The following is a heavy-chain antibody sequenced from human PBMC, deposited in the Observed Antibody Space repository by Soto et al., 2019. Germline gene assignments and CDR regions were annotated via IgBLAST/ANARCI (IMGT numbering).Heavy chain of an antibody. J-gene: IGHJ4*02. Sequence: EVQLVESGGGLVQPGGSLRLSCAASGFTFSTYWMHWVRQAPGKGLVWVSRINEDGSTINYADSVKGRFTISRDNAKNTLNREVNRRRAEDTAVYYCTRDIGGGGGYWGQGTLVTVSS. CDR1: GFTFSTYW. CDR2: INEDGSTI. V-gene: IGHV3-74*01. D-gene: IGHD3-10*01. CDR3: TRDIGGGGGY.